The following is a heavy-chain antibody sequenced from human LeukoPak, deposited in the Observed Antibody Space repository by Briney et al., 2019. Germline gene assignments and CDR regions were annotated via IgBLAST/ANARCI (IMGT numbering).Heavy chain of an antibody. D-gene: IGHD3-22*01. CDR1: GCTFRSYA. CDR2: IRGSDGRT. Sequence: GGSLRLSCAASGCTFRSYAMSWVRQAPGKGPEGVSSIRGSDGRTYYADFLEGRFTISRDNSKNKLYLEMNSLRAEDTAVYYCAKENYDSSGFDFDYWGQGTLVTVSS. V-gene: IGHV3-23*01. J-gene: IGHJ4*02. CDR3: AKENYDSSGFDFDY.